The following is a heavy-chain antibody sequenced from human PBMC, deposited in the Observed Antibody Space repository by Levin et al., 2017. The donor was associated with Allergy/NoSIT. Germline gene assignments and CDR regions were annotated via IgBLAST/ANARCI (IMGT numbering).Heavy chain of an antibody. Sequence: GESLKISCAASGFTFSSYAMHWVRQAPGKGLEWVAVISYDGSNKYYADSVKGRFTISRDNSKNTLYLQMNSLRAEDTAVYYCARVHNSMVRGAEYYFDYWGQGTLVTVSS. CDR3: ARVHNSMVRGAEYYFDY. CDR1: GFTFSSYA. J-gene: IGHJ4*02. V-gene: IGHV3-30-3*01. CDR2: ISYDGSNK. D-gene: IGHD3-10*01.